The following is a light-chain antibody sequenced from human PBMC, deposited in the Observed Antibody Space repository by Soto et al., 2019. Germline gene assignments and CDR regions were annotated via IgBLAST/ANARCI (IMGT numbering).Light chain of an antibody. V-gene: IGKV3-20*01. CDR3: QQYGSSSEIT. Sequence: EIELTQSPGTLSLSPGERATLSCRASQSVSSSYLAWYQQKPGQAPRLLIYDASSRATGIPDRFSGSGSGTDFTLTISGLEPEDCAVYYCQQYGSSSEITFGQGTRLEIK. CDR1: QSVSSSY. CDR2: DAS. J-gene: IGKJ5*01.